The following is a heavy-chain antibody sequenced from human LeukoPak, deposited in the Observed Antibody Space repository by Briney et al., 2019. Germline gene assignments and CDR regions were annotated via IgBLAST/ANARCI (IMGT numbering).Heavy chain of an antibody. J-gene: IGHJ3*01. Sequence: GESLRLSCAASGFTFSNYWMSWVRQAPGKGLEWVANIKQDGSEKYYVDSVEGRFTISRDNARNSLYLQMNSLRAEDTAVYYCVRDGGRYSYASDWGQGTMVIVSS. D-gene: IGHD5-18*01. V-gene: IGHV3-7*01. CDR3: VRDGGRYSYASD. CDR2: IKQDGSEK. CDR1: GFTFSNYW.